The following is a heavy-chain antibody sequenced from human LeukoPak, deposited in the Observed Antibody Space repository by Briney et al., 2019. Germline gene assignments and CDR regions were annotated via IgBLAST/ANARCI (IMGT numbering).Heavy chain of an antibody. D-gene: IGHD5-24*01. CDR3: ARDNSVRDEAWWFNP. J-gene: IGHJ5*02. CDR1: GYTFTSNY. V-gene: IGHV1-46*01. Sequence: ASVKVSCKAFGYTFTSNYMHWVRQAPGQGPEWMGVISPSGGSTTYAQKFQGRVTLTRHMSTSTDYLELSSLRSEDTAVYYGARDNSVRDEAWWFNPWGQGTLVTVSS. CDR2: ISPSGGST.